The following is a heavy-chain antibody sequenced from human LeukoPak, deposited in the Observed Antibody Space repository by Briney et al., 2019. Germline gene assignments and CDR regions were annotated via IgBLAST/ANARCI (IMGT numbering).Heavy chain of an antibody. CDR2: IYHSGST. Sequence: SETQSLTCTASGYSISSGYYWGWIRQPPGKGLEWIGSIYHSGSTYYNPSLKSRVTISVDTSKNQFSLKLSSVTAADTAVYYCARVQRGYSGRTTPQNNWFDPWGQGTLVTVSS. CDR1: GYSISSGYY. D-gene: IGHD5-12*01. J-gene: IGHJ5*02. V-gene: IGHV4-38-2*02. CDR3: ARVQRGYSGRTTPQNNWFDP.